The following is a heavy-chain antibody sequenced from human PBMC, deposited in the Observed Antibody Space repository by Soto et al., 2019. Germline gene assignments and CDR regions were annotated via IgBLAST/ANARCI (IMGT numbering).Heavy chain of an antibody. V-gene: IGHV3-73*01. CDR3: IRGGSPYYYDY. CDR2: ILSKAGDYAT. J-gene: IGHJ4*02. CDR1: GFIFSGSA. Sequence: EVQLVESGGGLVQPGGSLKLSCAASGFIFSGSAVHWVRQASGKGLEWVGRILSKAGDYATAYPASMKGRFTISRDDSENTAFLQMNSQNTEDTAVYYCIRGGSPYYYDYWGQGTLVAVSS.